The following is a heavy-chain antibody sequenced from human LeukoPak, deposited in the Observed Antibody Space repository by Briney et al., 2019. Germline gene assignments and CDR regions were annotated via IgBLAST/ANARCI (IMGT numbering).Heavy chain of an antibody. Sequence: ASVKVSCKPSGYTFTGNYLHWVRQAPGQGLEWIGWINPNSGATNHAQKFQGRVTMTRDTSINTAYMELSRLRSDDTALYYCAKSAVTTLPYFDYWGQGTLVTVSS. D-gene: IGHD4-17*01. CDR3: AKSAVTTLPYFDY. CDR1: GYTFTGNY. CDR2: INPNSGAT. J-gene: IGHJ4*02. V-gene: IGHV1-2*02.